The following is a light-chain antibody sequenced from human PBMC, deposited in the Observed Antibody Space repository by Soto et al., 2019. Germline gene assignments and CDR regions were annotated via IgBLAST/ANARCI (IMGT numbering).Light chain of an antibody. CDR1: QSVGSD. CDR3: LQDDDYPWT. J-gene: IGKJ1*01. Sequence: EIVLTQSPGSLSLSPGERATLSCRASQSVGSDLAWYQQKPGQAPRLLIYSASRRATGFPARFSGSGSGTDFTLTISSLQPEDFATYYCLQDDDYPWTFGPGTKVDIK. CDR2: SAS. V-gene: IGKV3-15*01.